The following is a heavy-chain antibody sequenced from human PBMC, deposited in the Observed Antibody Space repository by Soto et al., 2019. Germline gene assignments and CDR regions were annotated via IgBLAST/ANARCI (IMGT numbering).Heavy chain of an antibody. V-gene: IGHV3-30*18. CDR1: GFTFSSYG. Sequence: QVQLVESGGGVVQPGRSLRLSCAASGFTFSSYGMHWVRQAPGKGLEWVAVISYDGSNKYYADSVKGRFTISRDNSKNTLYLQMNSLRAEDTAVYYCAKSPASLLRFFEWFGLPPFDYWGQGTLVTVSS. D-gene: IGHD3-3*01. CDR3: AKSPASLLRFFEWFGLPPFDY. J-gene: IGHJ4*02. CDR2: ISYDGSNK.